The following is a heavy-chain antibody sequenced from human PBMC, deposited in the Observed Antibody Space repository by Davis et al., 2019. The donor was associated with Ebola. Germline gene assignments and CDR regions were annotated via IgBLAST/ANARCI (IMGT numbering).Heavy chain of an antibody. CDR2: ISGSGGST. CDR3: AKDNFAGQQLVRYYYYGMDV. CDR1: GFTFGDYA. D-gene: IGHD6-13*01. V-gene: IGHV3-23*01. Sequence: GESLKISCTASGFTFGDYAMSWVRQAPGKGLEWVSAISGSGGSTYYADSVKGRFTISRDNSKNTLYLQMNSLRAEDTAVYYCAKDNFAGQQLVRYYYYGMDVWGQGTTVTVSS. J-gene: IGHJ6*02.